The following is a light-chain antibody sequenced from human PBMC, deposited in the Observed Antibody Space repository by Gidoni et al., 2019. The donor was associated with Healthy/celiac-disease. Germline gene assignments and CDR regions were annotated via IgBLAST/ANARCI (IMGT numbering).Light chain of an antibody. CDR3: QQSDSTPYT. J-gene: IGKJ2*01. V-gene: IGKV1-39*01. CDR1: QSISSY. Sequence: DIQMTQSPSSLSASVGDRVTITCRASQSISSYLNWYQQKPGKAPKLLIYAASSLQSGVPSRFSGSGSGTDFTLTISRLQPEDFATDYCQQSDSTPYTFGQGTKLEIK. CDR2: AAS.